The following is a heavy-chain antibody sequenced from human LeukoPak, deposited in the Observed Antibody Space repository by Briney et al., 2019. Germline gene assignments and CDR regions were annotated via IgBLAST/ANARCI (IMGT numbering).Heavy chain of an antibody. CDR3: ARPALDAFDI. V-gene: IGHV4-38-2*02. J-gene: IGHJ3*02. CDR2: IYHSGST. CDR1: GYSISSGYY. D-gene: IGHD6-25*01. Sequence: SETLSLTCTVSGYSISSGYYWGWIRQSPGKGLEWIGSIYHSGSTYYNPSLKSRVTISVDTSKNQFSLKLSSVTAADTAVYYCARPALDAFDIWGQGTMVTVSS.